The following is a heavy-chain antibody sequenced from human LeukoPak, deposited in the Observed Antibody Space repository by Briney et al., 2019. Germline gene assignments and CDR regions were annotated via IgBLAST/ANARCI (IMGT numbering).Heavy chain of an antibody. Sequence: GGSLSLSCAASGFTVSSNYMSWVRQAPGKGLEWVSVIYSGGSTYYADSVKGRFTISRDNSKNTLYLQLNSLSAEDTAVYYCASTTVTTYGMDVWGQGTTVTVSS. V-gene: IGHV3-53*01. J-gene: IGHJ6*02. CDR3: ASTTVTTYGMDV. CDR1: GFTVSSNY. D-gene: IGHD4-17*01. CDR2: IYSGGST.